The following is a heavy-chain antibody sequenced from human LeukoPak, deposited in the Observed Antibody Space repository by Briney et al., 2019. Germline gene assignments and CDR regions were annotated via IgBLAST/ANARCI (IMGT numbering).Heavy chain of an antibody. Sequence: PGGSLRLSCAASGFTFSSYAMHWVRQAPGKGLEWVAVISYDGSNKYYADSVKGRFTISRDNSKNTLYLQMNSLRAEDTAVYYCARATEMVRGVTLGGFHYWGQGTLVTVSS. D-gene: IGHD3-10*01. V-gene: IGHV3-30*04. J-gene: IGHJ4*02. CDR2: ISYDGSNK. CDR3: ARATEMVRGVTLGGFHY. CDR1: GFTFSSYA.